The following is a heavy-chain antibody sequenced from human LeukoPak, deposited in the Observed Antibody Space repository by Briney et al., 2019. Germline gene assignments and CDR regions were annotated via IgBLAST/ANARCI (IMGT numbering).Heavy chain of an antibody. CDR3: ARGAITMILGAFDI. J-gene: IGHJ3*02. CDR1: GGTFSSYA. D-gene: IGHD3-22*01. CDR2: IIPIFGTA. Sequence: GPSVKVSCKASGGTFSSYAISWVRQAPGQGLEWMGGIIPIFGTANYAQKFQGRVTITADESTSTAYMELSSLRSEDTAVYYCARGAITMILGAFDIWGQGTMVTVSS. V-gene: IGHV1-69*01.